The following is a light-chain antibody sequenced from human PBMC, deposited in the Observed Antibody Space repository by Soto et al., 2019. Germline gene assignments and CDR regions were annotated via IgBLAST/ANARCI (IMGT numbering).Light chain of an antibody. CDR1: QDIKNY. Sequence: DIQMTQSPSSLSASVGDSVTITCQASQDIKNYLNWYQQKSGKAPKLLIYDASDLETGVPSRFSGSGSGTDFTFTINSLQPEEIATYYCQQYDNLPLTVGGGTKVDIK. J-gene: IGKJ4*01. CDR3: QQYDNLPLT. V-gene: IGKV1-33*01. CDR2: DAS.